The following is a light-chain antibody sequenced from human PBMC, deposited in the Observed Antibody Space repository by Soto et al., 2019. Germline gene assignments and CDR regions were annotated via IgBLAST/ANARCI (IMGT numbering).Light chain of an antibody. CDR1: QSVSNN. CDR2: GAS. J-gene: IGKJ1*01. CDR3: QQYNNWPRGT. V-gene: IGKV3-15*01. Sequence: IVMTQSPASLSVSPGEGATLSCRASQSVSNNLAWYQQKPGQAPRLLIYGASTRATGIPARFSGSGSGTDFTLTISSLQSEDFAGYYCQQYNNWPRGTLGQGTKVEI.